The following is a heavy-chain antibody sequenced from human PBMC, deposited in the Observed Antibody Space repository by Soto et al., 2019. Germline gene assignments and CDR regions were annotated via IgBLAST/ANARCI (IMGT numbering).Heavy chain of an antibody. Sequence: EVQLVESGGGLVQPGRSLRLSCAASGFTFDDYAMHWVRQVPGKGLEWVSGISFNSGSIGYADYVKGRFTISRDTAKNSLYLQMNSLRPEDTALYYWGRDIEENQLLYDAYDIWGQGTRVTVSS. CDR2: ISFNSGSI. D-gene: IGHD2-2*01. V-gene: IGHV3-9*01. CDR1: GFTFDDYA. J-gene: IGHJ3*02. CDR3: GRDIEENQLLYDAYDI.